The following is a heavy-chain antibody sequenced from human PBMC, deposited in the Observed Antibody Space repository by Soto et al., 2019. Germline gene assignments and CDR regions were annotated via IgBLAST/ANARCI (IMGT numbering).Heavy chain of an antibody. J-gene: IGHJ5*02. V-gene: IGHV1-18*01. CDR3: ARHHGPTTSENWFDP. Sequence: QVHLVQSGVEVKTPGASVKVSCQASGYTFFTYDMSWVRQAPGQGLEWMGGISTYSGDTKYAQKFQGRVTMTTDTSTTTAYLELRRLRSDDTAVYYCARHHGPTTSENWFDPWGQGTLVTVYS. CDR1: GYTFFTYD. D-gene: IGHD5-12*01. CDR2: ISTYSGDT.